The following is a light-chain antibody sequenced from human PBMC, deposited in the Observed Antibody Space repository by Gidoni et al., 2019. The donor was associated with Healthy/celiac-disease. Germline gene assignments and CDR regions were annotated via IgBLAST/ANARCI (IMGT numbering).Light chain of an antibody. CDR2: GAF. Sequence: EIVMTQSPATLSVSPGERATLSCRASQSIDCDLAWYQQKPGQAPRLLINGAFTRATGIPARFSGSGSGTEFTLTISSLQSEDFAVYYCQQYNDWPPLTFGGGTKVEIK. CDR3: QQYNDWPPLT. V-gene: IGKV3-15*01. J-gene: IGKJ4*01. CDR1: QSIDCD.